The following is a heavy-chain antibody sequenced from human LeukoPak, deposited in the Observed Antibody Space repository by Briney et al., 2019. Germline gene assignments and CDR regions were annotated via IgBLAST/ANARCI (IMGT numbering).Heavy chain of an antibody. J-gene: IGHJ4*02. V-gene: IGHV4-38-2*02. CDR1: GCSISSGYY. CDR2: IYHSGST. CDR3: ARDVGATEGGDY. Sequence: SETLSLTCTVSGCSISSGYYWGWIRQPPGKGLEWIGSIYHSGSTYYNPSLKSRVTISVDTSENQFSLKLSSVTAADTAVYYCARDVGATEGGDYWGQGTLVTGSS. D-gene: IGHD1-26*01.